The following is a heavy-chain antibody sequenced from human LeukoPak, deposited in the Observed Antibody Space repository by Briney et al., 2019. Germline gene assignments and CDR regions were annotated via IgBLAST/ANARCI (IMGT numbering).Heavy chain of an antibody. CDR1: GGSISSYY. D-gene: IGHD1-26*01. J-gene: IGHJ4*02. V-gene: IGHV4-59*08. Sequence: PSETLSLTCTVSGGSISSYYWSWIRQPPGKGLEWIGYIYYSGSTNYNPSLKSRVTISVDTSKNQFSLRLTSVTAADTAVYYCARHDKKRGAAPDFDYWGQGTLVTVSS. CDR2: IYYSGST. CDR3: ARHDKKRGAAPDFDY.